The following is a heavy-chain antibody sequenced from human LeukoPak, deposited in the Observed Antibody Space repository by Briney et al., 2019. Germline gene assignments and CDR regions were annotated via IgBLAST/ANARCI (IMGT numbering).Heavy chain of an antibody. D-gene: IGHD3-3*01. Sequence: SETLSLTCTVSGGSISSYYWSWIRQPPGKGLEWIGYIYYSGSTNYNPSLKSRVTISVDTSKNQFSLKLSSVTAADTAVYYCARGCYDFWSGYWVGPNYYYYMDVWGKGTTVTVSS. J-gene: IGHJ6*03. CDR3: ARGCYDFWSGYWVGPNYYYYMDV. CDR2: IYYSGST. CDR1: GGSISSYY. V-gene: IGHV4-59*01.